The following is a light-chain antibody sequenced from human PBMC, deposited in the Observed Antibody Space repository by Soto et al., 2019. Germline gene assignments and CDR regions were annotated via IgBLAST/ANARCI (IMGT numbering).Light chain of an antibody. CDR3: SSYTTAFFYV. V-gene: IGLV2-14*01. CDR1: TSDVGAYNY. J-gene: IGLJ1*01. Sequence: QSVLTQPASVSGSPGQSITISCTGSTSDVGAYNYVSWYQQYPGKAPKLIIYEVTKRPSGTSDRFSGSQSGNTASLAISGLQADDEADYYCSSYTTAFFYVFGTGTKLTVL. CDR2: EVT.